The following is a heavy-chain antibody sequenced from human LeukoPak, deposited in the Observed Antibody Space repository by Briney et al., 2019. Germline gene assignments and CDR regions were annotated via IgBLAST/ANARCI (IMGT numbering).Heavy chain of an antibody. CDR1: GFTFSRYA. J-gene: IGHJ6*03. D-gene: IGHD2-2*01. CDR2: ISTTGGST. CDR3: ARVASNAFYYYYMDV. Sequence: GGSLRLSCAASGFTFSRYAMHWVRQAPGKGLEYVSAISTTGGSTYYANSVKGRFAISRDNSKNTLYLQMGSLRAEDMAVYYCARVASNAFYYYYMDVWGKGTTVTVSS. V-gene: IGHV3-64*01.